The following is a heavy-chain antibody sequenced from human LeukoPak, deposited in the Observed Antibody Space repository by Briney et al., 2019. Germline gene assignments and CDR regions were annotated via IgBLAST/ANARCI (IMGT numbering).Heavy chain of an antibody. Sequence: GGSLRLSCAASGFTFSSYEMNWVRQAPGKGLEWVSYISSSGSTIYYADSVKGRFTISRDNAKNSLYLQMNSLRAEDTAVYYCARDPYSSSYNDYWGQGTLVTVSS. V-gene: IGHV3-48*03. CDR3: ARDPYSSSYNDY. D-gene: IGHD6-13*01. CDR1: GFTFSSYE. CDR2: ISSSGSTI. J-gene: IGHJ4*02.